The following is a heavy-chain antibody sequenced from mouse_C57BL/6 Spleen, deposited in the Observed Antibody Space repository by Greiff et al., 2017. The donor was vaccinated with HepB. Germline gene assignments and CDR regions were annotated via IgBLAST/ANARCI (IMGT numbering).Heavy chain of an antibody. Sequence: VQLQQSGPELVKPGASVKISCKASGYAFSSSWMNWVKQRPGKGLEWIGRIYPGDGDTNYNGTFKGKATLTADKSSSTAYMQLIRLTSEDSAVYFCARDYYGSSSFAYWGQGTLVTVSA. CDR3: ARDYYGSSSFAY. J-gene: IGHJ3*01. D-gene: IGHD1-1*01. CDR1: GYAFSSSW. V-gene: IGHV1-82*01. CDR2: IYPGDGDT.